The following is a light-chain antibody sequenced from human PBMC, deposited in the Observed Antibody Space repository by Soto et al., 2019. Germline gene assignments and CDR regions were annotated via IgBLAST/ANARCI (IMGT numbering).Light chain of an antibody. CDR1: GSDVGGYSY. CDR3: SSYSSSSTLVV. CDR2: DVS. Sequence: QFALSQPASVSGSPGQSITISCTGTGSDVGGYSYVSWYQQHPGKAPKLMIHDVSDRPSGVSWRFSGSKSGNTASLTISGLQAEDEAYYYCSSYSSSSTLVVFGGGTKLTVL. V-gene: IGLV2-14*03. J-gene: IGLJ2*01.